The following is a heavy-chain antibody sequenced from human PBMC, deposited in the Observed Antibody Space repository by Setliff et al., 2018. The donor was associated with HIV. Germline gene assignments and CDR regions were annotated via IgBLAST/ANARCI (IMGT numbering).Heavy chain of an antibody. CDR1: GGSITSGNYF. CDR3: AGSGYSSGWYYFDY. J-gene: IGHJ4*02. V-gene: IGHV4-61*09. CDR2: IYTDGST. D-gene: IGHD6-19*01. Sequence: PSETLSLTCTVSGGSITSGNYFWTWIRQPAGKGLEWIGHIYTDGSTNYNPSFRSRVTISVDSSKNQFSLKLSSVTAADTAVYYCAGSGYSSGWYYFDYWGQGTLVTVSS.